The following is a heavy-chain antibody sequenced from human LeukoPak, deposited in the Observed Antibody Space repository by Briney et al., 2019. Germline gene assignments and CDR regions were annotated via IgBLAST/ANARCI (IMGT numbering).Heavy chain of an antibody. J-gene: IGHJ4*02. CDR1: GGTFSSYA. D-gene: IGHD5-24*01. CDR3: ARDGGDGYTRPFDY. CDR2: IIPIFGTA. V-gene: IGHV1-69*13. Sequence: ASVKVSCKASGGTFSSYAISWVRQAPGQGLEWMGGIIPIFGTANYAQKFQGRVTITADESTSTAYMELSSLRSEDTAVYYCARDGGDGYTRPFDYWDQGTLVTVSS.